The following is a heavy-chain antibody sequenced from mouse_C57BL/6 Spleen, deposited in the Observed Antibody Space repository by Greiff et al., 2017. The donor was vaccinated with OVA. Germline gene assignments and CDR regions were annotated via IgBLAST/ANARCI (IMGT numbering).Heavy chain of an antibody. CDR1: GYSFTGYY. CDR3: ASYYGSYYYAMDY. CDR2: INPSTGGT. D-gene: IGHD1-1*01. J-gene: IGHJ4*01. Sequence: VQLQQSGPELVKPGASVKISCKASGYSFTGYYMNWVKQSPEKSLEWIGEINPSTGGTTYNQKFKAKATLTVDKSSSTAYMQLKSLTSEDTAVYYCASYYGSYYYAMDYWGQGTSVTVSS. V-gene: IGHV1-42*01.